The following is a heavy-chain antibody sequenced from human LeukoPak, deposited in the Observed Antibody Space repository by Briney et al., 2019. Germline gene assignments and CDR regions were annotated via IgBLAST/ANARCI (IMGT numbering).Heavy chain of an antibody. CDR1: GFTFSSYA. Sequence: PGRSLRLSCAASGFTFSSYAMHWVRQAPGKGLEWVAVISYDGSNKYYADSVKGRFTISRHNSKNTLYLQMNSLRAEDTAVDYCARDYGYSSSWYQVDYWGQGTLVTVSS. D-gene: IGHD6-13*01. CDR3: ARDYGYSSSWYQVDY. CDR2: ISYDGSNK. V-gene: IGHV3-30-3*01. J-gene: IGHJ4*02.